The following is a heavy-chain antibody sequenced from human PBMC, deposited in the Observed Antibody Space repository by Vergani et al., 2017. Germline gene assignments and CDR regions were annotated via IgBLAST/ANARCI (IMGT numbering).Heavy chain of an antibody. J-gene: IGHJ4*02. CDR1: GFSFSSYS. Sequence: EVQLVESGGGLVKPGGSLRLSCAASGFSFSSYSMNWVRQAPGKGLEWVGSISGSSSYVFYRDSVESRFTITRDNAKKSVYLQMNSLRAEDTAMYFCARGLWDCTHIRCSPPSYWGQGTKVTVSS. D-gene: IGHD2-8*01. CDR2: ISGSSSYV. CDR3: ARGLWDCTHIRCSPPSY. V-gene: IGHV3-21*02.